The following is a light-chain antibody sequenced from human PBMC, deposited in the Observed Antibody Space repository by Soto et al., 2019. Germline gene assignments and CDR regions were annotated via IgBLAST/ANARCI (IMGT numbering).Light chain of an antibody. V-gene: IGKV1-5*01. CDR1: QSITNW. J-gene: IGKJ1*01. CDR2: GAS. CDR3: QHYNAFPWP. Sequence: DIPMTQSPSTLSASVGDRVTITCRASQSITNWLAWYQQKPGKAPKLLIYGASSLESGVPSRFSGSGSGTEFTLTIGGLQPDDVATYYCQHYNAFPWPFGQGTKVEIK.